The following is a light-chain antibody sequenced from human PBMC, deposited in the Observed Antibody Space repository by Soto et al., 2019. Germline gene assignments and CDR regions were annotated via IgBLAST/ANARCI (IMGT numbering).Light chain of an antibody. Sequence: TQMTQSPSTLSASVGDRVTITCRASQSVSMWLAWYQQTQGKAPKILIYEASSLESGVPSRFRGSGSGTEFTLTISGLQPDDFETYYCQQFNSYPITFGQGTRLEIK. CDR2: EAS. V-gene: IGKV1-5*01. CDR3: QQFNSYPIT. J-gene: IGKJ5*01. CDR1: QSVSMW.